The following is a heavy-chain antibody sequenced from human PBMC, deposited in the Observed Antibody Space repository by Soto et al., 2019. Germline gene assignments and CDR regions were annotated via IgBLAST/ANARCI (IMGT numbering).Heavy chain of an antibody. V-gene: IGHV3-72*01. Sequence: EVQLVESGGGLVQPGGSLRLSCATSGITFSDHDMDWVRQAPGKGLEWLGRCRSRGDNYATDYAASVKGRFTFSRDESKSSLSLQMRSLKTGDTAMYYCVLWVRGLINYWGQGTLVTVSS. CDR2: CRSRGDNYAT. CDR3: VLWVRGLINY. D-gene: IGHD3-10*01. CDR1: GITFSDHD. J-gene: IGHJ4*02.